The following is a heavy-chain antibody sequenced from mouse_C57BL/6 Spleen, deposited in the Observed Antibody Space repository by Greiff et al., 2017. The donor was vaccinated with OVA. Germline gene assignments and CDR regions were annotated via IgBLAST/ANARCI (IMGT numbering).Heavy chain of an antibody. Sequence: EVQLQQSGPELVKPGASVKISCKASGYTFTDYYMNWVKQSHGKSLEWIGDINPNNGGTSYNQKFKGKATLTVDKSSSTAYMELRSLTSEDSAVYYCATLSLYGDYAMDYWGQGTSVTVSS. D-gene: IGHD1-1*01. CDR1: GYTFTDYY. J-gene: IGHJ4*01. V-gene: IGHV1-26*01. CDR2: INPNNGGT. CDR3: ATLSLYGDYAMDY.